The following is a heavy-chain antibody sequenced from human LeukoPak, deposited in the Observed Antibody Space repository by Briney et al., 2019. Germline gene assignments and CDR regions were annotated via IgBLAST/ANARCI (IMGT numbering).Heavy chain of an antibody. Sequence: GGSLRLSCAASGFTFSNYAIHWVRQAPGKGLEWVSAISHDGTNKYYADSVKSRFTISRDNSKNTLYLQMISLRTEDTAVFYCARGDPVVVTATSYYFDYWGQGTLVTVSS. CDR2: ISHDGTNK. V-gene: IGHV3-30*04. CDR3: ARGDPVVVTATSYYFDY. D-gene: IGHD2-21*02. CDR1: GFTFSNYA. J-gene: IGHJ4*02.